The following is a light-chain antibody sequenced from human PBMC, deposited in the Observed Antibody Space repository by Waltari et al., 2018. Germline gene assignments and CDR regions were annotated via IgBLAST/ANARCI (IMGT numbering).Light chain of an antibody. J-gene: IGKJ1*01. Sequence: DIQMTQSPSSLSAPVGDRVTITCRASQSISSYVNWYQQKPWNAPKLLIYAASSLQSGVPSRFSGTGSGTDVTLTISSLQPEDVATYYCQQSYSTPWTFGQGTKVEIK. CDR3: QQSYSTPWT. CDR2: AAS. V-gene: IGKV1-39*01. CDR1: QSISSY.